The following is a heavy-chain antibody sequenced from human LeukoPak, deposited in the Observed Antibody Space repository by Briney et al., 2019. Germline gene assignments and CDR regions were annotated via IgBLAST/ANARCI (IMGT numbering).Heavy chain of an antibody. V-gene: IGHV3-15*01. CDR3: TTRYSGSYFSDY. D-gene: IGHD1-26*01. CDR1: GFTFSNAW. CDR2: IKSKTDGGTT. J-gene: IGHJ4*02. Sequence: PGGSLRLPCAASGFTFSNAWMSWVRQAPGKGLEWVGRIKSKTDGGTTDYAAPVKGRFTISRDDSKNTLYLQMNSLKTEDTAVYYCTTRYSGSYFSDYWGQGTLVTVSS.